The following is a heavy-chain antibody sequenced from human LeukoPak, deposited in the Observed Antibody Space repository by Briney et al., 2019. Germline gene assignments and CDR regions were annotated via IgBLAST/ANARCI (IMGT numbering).Heavy chain of an antibody. D-gene: IGHD1-1*01. CDR1: GGSFSGHH. CDR3: ARDRGTWNDDGFDY. V-gene: IGHV4-34*01. J-gene: IGHJ4*02. CDR2: INHRGST. Sequence: SETLSLTCAVYGGSFSGHHWSWIRQPPGKGLEWIGEINHRGSTNYNPSLKSRVTISVDTSKNQFSLKLSSVTAADTAVYYCARDRGTWNDDGFDYWGQGTLVTVSS.